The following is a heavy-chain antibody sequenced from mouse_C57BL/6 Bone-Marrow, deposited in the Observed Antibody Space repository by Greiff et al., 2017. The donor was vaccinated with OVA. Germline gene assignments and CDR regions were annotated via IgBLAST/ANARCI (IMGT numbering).Heavy chain of an antibody. CDR3: ARYSSYFDY. CDR1: GFTFSSYG. J-gene: IGHJ2*01. D-gene: IGHD2-12*01. Sequence: EVQLVESGGDLVKPGGSLKLSCAASGFTFSSYGMSWVRQTPDKRLEWVATISSGGSYTYYPDSVKGRFTISRDNAKNTLYLQMSSLKSEDTAMYYCARYSSYFDYWGQGTTLTVSS. V-gene: IGHV5-6*01. CDR2: ISSGGSYT.